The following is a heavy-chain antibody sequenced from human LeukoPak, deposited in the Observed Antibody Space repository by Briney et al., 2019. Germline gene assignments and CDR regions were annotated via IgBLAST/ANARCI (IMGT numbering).Heavy chain of an antibody. CDR3: ARSIQYSNSIDY. J-gene: IGHJ4*02. CDR1: GFTFTGYY. D-gene: IGHD2/OR15-2a*01. Sequence: ASVKVSCKASGFTFTGYYMHWVRQAPGQGLEWMGWINPNSGGTIYAQNFQGRVTMTRDTSISTAYMELSRLRPDDTAVYYCARSIQYSNSIDYWGQGTLVTVSS. V-gene: IGHV1-2*02. CDR2: INPNSGGT.